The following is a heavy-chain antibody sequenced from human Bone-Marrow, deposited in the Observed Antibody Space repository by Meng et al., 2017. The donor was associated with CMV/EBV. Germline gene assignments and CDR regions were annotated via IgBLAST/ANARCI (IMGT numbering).Heavy chain of an antibody. V-gene: IGHV4-59*12. D-gene: IGHD1/OR15-1a*01. J-gene: IGHJ3*02. Sequence: SEPLSLTCTVSGGSISSYYWSWIRQPPGKGLEWIGYIYYSGSTNYNPSLKSRVTISVDTSKNQFSLKLSSVTAADSAVYYCARDILEHNAFDMWGQGTMVTVSS. CDR2: IYYSGST. CDR1: GGSISSYY. CDR3: ARDILEHNAFDM.